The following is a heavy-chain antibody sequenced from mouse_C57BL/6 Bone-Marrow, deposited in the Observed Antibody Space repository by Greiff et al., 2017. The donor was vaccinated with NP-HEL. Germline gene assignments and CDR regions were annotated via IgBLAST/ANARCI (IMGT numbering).Heavy chain of an antibody. CDR2: IDPSDSYT. J-gene: IGHJ2*01. CDR3: AKLHGPYFDY. D-gene: IGHD1-2*01. Sequence: QVQLQQPGAELVKPGASVKLSCKASGYTFTSYWMQWVKQRPGQGLEWIGEIDPSDSYTNYNQKFKGKATLTVDTSSSTDYMQLSSLTSEDSAVYYSAKLHGPYFDYWGQGTTLTVSS. CDR1: GYTFTSYW. V-gene: IGHV1-50*01.